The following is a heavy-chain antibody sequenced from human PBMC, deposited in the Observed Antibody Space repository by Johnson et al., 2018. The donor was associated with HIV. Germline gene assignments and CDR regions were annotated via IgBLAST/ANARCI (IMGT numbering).Heavy chain of an antibody. J-gene: IGHJ3*02. CDR3: ARVKGYGISWYAFDI. D-gene: IGHD5-18*01. Sequence: EVQLVESGGGVVRPGGSLSLSCAASGFTFDDYGMSWVRQAPGKGLEWVSGINWNVVSTGYAASVKGRFTIARDNAKHPLYLQMNSLRAEETALYYCARVKGYGISWYAFDIWGQGTMVTVSS. CDR1: GFTFDDYG. V-gene: IGHV3-20*04. CDR2: INWNVVST.